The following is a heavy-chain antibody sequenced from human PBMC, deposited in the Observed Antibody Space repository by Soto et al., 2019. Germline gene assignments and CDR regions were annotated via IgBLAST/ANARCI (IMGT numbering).Heavy chain of an antibody. CDR2: IYSGGTT. V-gene: IGHV3-53*01. CDR1: GLSVSDHY. Sequence: EVQLVESGGGLIQPGGSLRLSCAASGLSVSDHYMTWVRQAPGKGLECVSVIYSGGTTYYSDSVKGRYTISRDNSKNTLSLQMDSLGAEDSASYYWARCGHANAPTYRYCAKGVCFVDMWGHGTLVTVSS. D-gene: IGHD2-8*01. CDR3: ARCGHANAPTYRYCAKGVCFVDM. J-gene: IGHJ4*01.